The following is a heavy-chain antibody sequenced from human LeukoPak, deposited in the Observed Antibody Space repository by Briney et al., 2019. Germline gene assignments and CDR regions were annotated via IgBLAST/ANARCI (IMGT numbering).Heavy chain of an antibody. CDR3: GKEVERHFDLKY. CDR2: VSGSGDST. J-gene: IGHJ4*02. V-gene: IGHV3-23*01. Sequence: GGSLRLSCAASGFTFSNYVMSWVRQAPGKGLEWVSGVSGSGDSTYYADSVKGRFTISRDNSKKILYLQMNSLRAEDTTVYYCGKEVERHFDLKYWGQGTLVTVSS. CDR1: GFTFSNYV.